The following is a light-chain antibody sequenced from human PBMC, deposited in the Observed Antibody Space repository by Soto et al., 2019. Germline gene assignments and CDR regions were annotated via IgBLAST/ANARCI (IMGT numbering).Light chain of an antibody. CDR2: EVT. Sequence: QSALTQPASVSGSPGQSITISCTGTSTDIGAYNYVSWYQQHPGKAPKLLIYEVTNRPSGVSNRFSGSKSGNTASLTISGLQAEDEANYYCCSYVGSYTWVFGGGTKLTVL. J-gene: IGLJ3*02. CDR3: CSYVGSYTWV. CDR1: STDIGAYNY. V-gene: IGLV2-14*01.